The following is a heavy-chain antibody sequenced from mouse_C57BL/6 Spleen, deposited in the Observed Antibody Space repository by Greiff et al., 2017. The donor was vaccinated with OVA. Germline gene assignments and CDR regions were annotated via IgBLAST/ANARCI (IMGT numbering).Heavy chain of an antibody. J-gene: IGHJ2*01. Sequence: EVQVVESGGGLVKPGGSLKLSCAASGFTFSDYGMHWVRQAPEKGLEWVAYISSGSSTIYYADTVKGRFTISRDNAKNTLFLQMTSLRSEDTAMYYCARAGTPFDYWGQGTTLTVSS. D-gene: IGHD4-1*01. CDR1: GFTFSDYG. V-gene: IGHV5-17*01. CDR2: ISSGSSTI. CDR3: ARAGTPFDY.